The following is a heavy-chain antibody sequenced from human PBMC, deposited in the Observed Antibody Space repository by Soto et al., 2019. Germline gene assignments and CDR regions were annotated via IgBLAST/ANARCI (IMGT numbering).Heavy chain of an antibody. D-gene: IGHD5-12*01. V-gene: IGHV1-69*13. J-gene: IGHJ4*02. CDR2: IIPIFGTA. Sequence: ASVKVSCKASGYTFTSYGISWVRQAPGQGLEWMGGIIPIFGTANYAQKFQGRVTITADESTSTAYMELSSLRSEDTAVYYCAREMATIGGDYFDYWGQGTLVTVSS. CDR3: AREMATIGGDYFDY. CDR1: GYTFTSYG.